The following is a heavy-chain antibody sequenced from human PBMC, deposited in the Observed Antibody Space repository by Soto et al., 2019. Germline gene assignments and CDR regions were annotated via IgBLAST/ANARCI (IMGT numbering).Heavy chain of an antibody. CDR3: ARLSPDQYVSYYYMDV. CDR2: ISAYNGNT. V-gene: IGHV1-18*01. Sequence: VASVKVSCKASGYTFTSYGISWVRQAPGQGLEWMGWISAYNGNTNYAQKLQGRVTMTTDTSTSTAYMELRSLRSDDTAVYYCARLSPDQYVSYYYMDVWGKGTTVTVSS. D-gene: IGHD3-16*01. J-gene: IGHJ6*03. CDR1: GYTFTSYG.